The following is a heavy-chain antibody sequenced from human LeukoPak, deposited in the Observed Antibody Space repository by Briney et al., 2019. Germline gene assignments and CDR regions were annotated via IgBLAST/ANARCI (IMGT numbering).Heavy chain of an antibody. CDR2: IYYSGST. CDR3: ARSRGGEGEFVVPAILWY. CDR1: GGSISSGGYY. V-gene: IGHV4-31*03. D-gene: IGHD2-2*01. J-gene: IGHJ4*02. Sequence: PSETLSPTCTVSGGSISSGGYYWSWIRQHPGKGLEWIGYIYYSGSTYYNPSLKSRVTISVDRSKNQFSLKLSSVTAADTAVYYCARSRGGEGEFVVPAILWYWGQGTLVTVSS.